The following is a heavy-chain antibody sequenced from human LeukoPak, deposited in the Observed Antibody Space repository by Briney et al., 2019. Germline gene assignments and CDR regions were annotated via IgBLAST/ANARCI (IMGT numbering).Heavy chain of an antibody. CDR2: ISEDGTNK. V-gene: IGHV3-30-3*01. J-gene: IGHJ4*02. CDR1: GFTFVSYA. Sequence: GGSLRLSCEASGFTFVSYAIHWVRQAPGKGLDWVAVISEDGTNKWHADSVKGRFTISRDNSKKTVSLQMNSLRTEDTAVYYCGRDFWYLPDYWGQGTLVTVSS. D-gene: IGHD2-15*01. CDR3: GRDFWYLPDY.